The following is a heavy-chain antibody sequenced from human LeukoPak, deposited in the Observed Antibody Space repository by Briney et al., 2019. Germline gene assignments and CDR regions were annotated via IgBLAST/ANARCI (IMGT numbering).Heavy chain of an antibody. V-gene: IGHV4-34*01. Sequence: SETLSLTCAVYGGSFSGYFWSWIRQPPGKGLEWIGEINHSGSTNYNPSLKSRVTISLDTSKNQFSLKLSSVTAADTAVYYCASGRPHYGSGSYYNYWGQGTLVTVSS. CDR1: GGSFSGYF. CDR3: ASGRPHYGSGSYYNY. CDR2: INHSGST. J-gene: IGHJ4*02. D-gene: IGHD3-10*01.